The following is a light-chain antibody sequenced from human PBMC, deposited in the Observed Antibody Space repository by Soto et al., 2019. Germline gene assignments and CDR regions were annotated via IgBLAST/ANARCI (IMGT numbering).Light chain of an antibody. J-gene: IGKJ4*01. CDR1: QGVSSY. V-gene: IGKV1-9*01. CDR2: AAS. Sequence: IQLTQSPSSLSASVGDRVTITCRASQGVSSYLAWYQQKPGKAPKLLIYAASTMHSGVPSRFSGSGSVTDFTLTISSLQPEDFATYYCQELNSYPLTFGGGTKVEIK. CDR3: QELNSYPLT.